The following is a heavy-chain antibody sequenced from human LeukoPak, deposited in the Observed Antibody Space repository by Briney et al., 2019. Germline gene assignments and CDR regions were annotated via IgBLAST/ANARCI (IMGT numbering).Heavy chain of an antibody. D-gene: IGHD3-10*01. CDR3: ARDQSRDYYGSGSSPLDP. CDR1: GYTFTSYG. V-gene: IGHV1-18*01. J-gene: IGHJ5*02. Sequence: GASVKVSCKASGYTFTSYGISWVRQAPGQGLEWMGWISAYNGNTNYAQKLQGRVTMTTDTSTSTAYMELRSLRSDDTAVYYCARDQSRDYYGSGSSPLDPWGQGTLVTVSS. CDR2: ISAYNGNT.